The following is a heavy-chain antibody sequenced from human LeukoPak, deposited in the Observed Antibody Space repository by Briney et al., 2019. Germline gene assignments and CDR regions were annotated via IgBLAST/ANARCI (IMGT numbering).Heavy chain of an antibody. CDR3: ARAHERQLWSSGLDY. Sequence: SETLSLTCTVSGGSISSYYWSWIRQPPGKGLEWIGYIYYSGSTNYNPSLKSRVTISVDTSKNQFSLKLSSVTAADTAVYYCARAHERQLWSSGLDYWGQGTLVTVSS. CDR1: GGSISSYY. J-gene: IGHJ4*02. V-gene: IGHV4-59*01. CDR2: IYYSGST. D-gene: IGHD5-18*01.